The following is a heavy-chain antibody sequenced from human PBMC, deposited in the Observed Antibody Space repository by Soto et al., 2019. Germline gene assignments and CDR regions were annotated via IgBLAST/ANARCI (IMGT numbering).Heavy chain of an antibody. J-gene: IGHJ1*01. V-gene: IGHV1-2*02. CDR3: ATDDGQYFGSV. D-gene: IGHD3-10*01. Sequence: QVQLVQSGAAVRKPGASVKISCKASGYTMTAHFLHWVRQAPGRGLEWMGWINPKNGGTDYAQKFQDRVSMTRDTSINTAYIQLNRLTSDDTAVYFCATDDGQYFGSVWGQWTLVSVSS. CDR2: INPKNGGT. CDR1: GYTMTAHF.